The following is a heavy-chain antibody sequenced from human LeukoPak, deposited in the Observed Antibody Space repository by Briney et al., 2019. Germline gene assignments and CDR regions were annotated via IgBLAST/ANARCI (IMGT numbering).Heavy chain of an antibody. CDR3: ARVEYSSHYYFDY. V-gene: IGHV3-74*01. Sequence: GGSLRLSCAASGFTFTNYWMHWVRQAPGKGLVWVSRINSDGSSTSYADSVRGRFTVSRDNAKNTLSLQMNSLRAGDSAVYYCARVEYSSHYYFDYWGQGTLVTVSS. D-gene: IGHD6-6*01. CDR1: GFTFTNYW. J-gene: IGHJ4*02. CDR2: INSDGSST.